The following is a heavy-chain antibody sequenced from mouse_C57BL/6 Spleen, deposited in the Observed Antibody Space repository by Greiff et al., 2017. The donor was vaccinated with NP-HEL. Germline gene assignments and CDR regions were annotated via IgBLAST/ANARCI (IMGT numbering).Heavy chain of an antibody. CDR3: ARWGTTVGRYFDV. CDR1: GYAFTNYL. Sequence: VQLQESGAELVRPGTSVKVSCKASGYAFTNYLIEWVKQRPGQGLEWIGVINPGSGGTNYNEKFKGKATLTADKSSSTAYMQLSSLTSEDSAVYFCARWGTTVGRYFDVWGTGTTVTVSS. J-gene: IGHJ1*03. CDR2: INPGSGGT. D-gene: IGHD1-1*01. V-gene: IGHV1-54*01.